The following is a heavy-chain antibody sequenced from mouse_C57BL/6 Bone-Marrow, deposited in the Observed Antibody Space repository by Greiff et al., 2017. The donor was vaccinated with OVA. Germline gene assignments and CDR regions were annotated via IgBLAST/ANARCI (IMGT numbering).Heavy chain of an antibody. CDR3: AREEGITTVVAHFDY. Sequence: EVKLVESGGGLVKPGGSLKLSCAASGFTFSDYGMHWVRQAPEKGLEWVAYISSGSSTIYYADTVKGRFTISRDNAKNTLFLQMTSLRSEDTAMYYCAREEGITTVVAHFDYWGQGTTLTVSS. V-gene: IGHV5-17*01. CDR2: ISSGSSTI. D-gene: IGHD1-1*01. CDR1: GFTFSDYG. J-gene: IGHJ2*01.